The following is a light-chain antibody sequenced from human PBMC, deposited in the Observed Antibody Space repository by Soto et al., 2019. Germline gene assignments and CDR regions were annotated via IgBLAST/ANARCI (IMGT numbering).Light chain of an antibody. J-gene: IGLJ1*01. CDR2: DVS. CDR3: SSYTTSNTRQIV. Sequence: SVLTQPASVSGSPGQSITISCTGTSSDVGGYNYVSWYQHHPGKAPKLMIYDVSNRPSGVSNRFSGSKSGNTASLTISGFQPEDEADYYCSSYTTSNTRQIVFGTVTKVTVL. V-gene: IGLV2-14*03. CDR1: SSDVGGYNY.